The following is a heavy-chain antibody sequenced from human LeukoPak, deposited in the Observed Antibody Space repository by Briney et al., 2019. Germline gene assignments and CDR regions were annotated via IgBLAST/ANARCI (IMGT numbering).Heavy chain of an antibody. V-gene: IGHV4-34*01. CDR1: GGSFTIYS. CDR3: ARRVRSADYRLDY. Sequence: SETLSLTCAVYGGSFTIYSWAWIRQPPGKSLEWVGEISPSGNTQYNPSLKSRVTISLDASKSQFYLKLNSVTAADTAVYYCARRVRSADYRLDYWGQGTLVTVSS. CDR2: ISPSGNT. D-gene: IGHD4-11*01. J-gene: IGHJ4*02.